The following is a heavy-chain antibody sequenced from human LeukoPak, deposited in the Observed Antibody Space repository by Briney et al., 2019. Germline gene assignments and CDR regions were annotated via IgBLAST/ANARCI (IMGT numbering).Heavy chain of an antibody. CDR3: ARGRVTDNWNGGHWFDP. J-gene: IGHJ5*02. Sequence: SETLSLTCAVYDKSLNGYYWSWIRQPPGKGLEWIGQINDRGSTNYNPSLKSRVTISLDTPKKEFSLRLSSVTAADTAVFYCARGRVTDNWNGGHWFDPWGRGTLVIVSS. V-gene: IGHV4-34*01. CDR1: DKSLNGYY. CDR2: INDRGST. D-gene: IGHD1-20*01.